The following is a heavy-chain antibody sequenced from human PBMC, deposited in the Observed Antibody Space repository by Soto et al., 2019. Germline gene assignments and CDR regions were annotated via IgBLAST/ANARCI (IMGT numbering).Heavy chain of an antibody. CDR2: IIPISGTA. V-gene: IGHV1-69*01. CDR3: ARSQGSSTSLEIYYYYYYGMDF. J-gene: IGHJ6*04. D-gene: IGHD2-2*01. CDR1: GGTFSSDA. Sequence: QVQLVQSGAEVKKPGSSVKVSCKASGGTFSSDAISWVRQAPGQGLEWMGGIIPISGTANYAQKFQGRVTSTADESTSTAYRELSSLRSEDTAVYYCARSQGSSTSLEIYYYYYYGMDFWGKGTTVTVSS.